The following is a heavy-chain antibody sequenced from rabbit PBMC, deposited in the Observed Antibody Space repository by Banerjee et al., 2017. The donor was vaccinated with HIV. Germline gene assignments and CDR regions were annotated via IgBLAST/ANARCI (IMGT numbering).Heavy chain of an antibody. J-gene: IGHJ4*01. CDR2: IYTSGGNT. Sequence: QEQLKESGGGLVQPGGSLKLSCKASGFDFSSYGISWVRQAPGKGLEWIACIYTSGGNTHYASWAKVRFTISKTSSTTVTLQMTSLTAADTATYFCARDLGPYYTYFSCVYAAATGDFNLWGPGTLVTVS. D-gene: IGHD6-1*01. CDR3: ARDLGPYYTYFSCVYAAATGDFNL. CDR1: GFDFSSYG. V-gene: IGHV1S45*01.